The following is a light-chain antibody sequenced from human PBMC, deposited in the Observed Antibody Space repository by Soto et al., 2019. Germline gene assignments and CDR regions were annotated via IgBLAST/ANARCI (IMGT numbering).Light chain of an antibody. V-gene: IGKV3-20*01. J-gene: IGKJ5*01. CDR1: ESVSTN. CDR2: GAS. CDR3: QQYGSSPQIT. Sequence: EIEMTQSPATRSLAPGERFTLSCMASESVSTNSAWYQQKAGQAPRLLIYGASTRATGIPARFSGSGSGTDFTLTISRLEPEDFAVYYCQQYGSSPQITFGQGTRLEIK.